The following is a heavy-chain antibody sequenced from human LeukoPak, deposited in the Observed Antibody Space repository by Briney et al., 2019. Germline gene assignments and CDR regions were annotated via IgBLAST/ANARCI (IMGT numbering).Heavy chain of an antibody. Sequence: PSQTLSLTCTVSGVSISSDGYYWSWIRQHPGKGLEWIGSIYYTGSTYYNPSLKSRATISVDTSKNHFSLKLTSVTAADTAVYYCARGTGGAAAADFDPWGQGTLVTVSS. D-gene: IGHD6-13*01. V-gene: IGHV4-31*03. J-gene: IGHJ5*02. CDR2: IYYTGST. CDR3: ARGTGGAAAADFDP. CDR1: GVSISSDGYY.